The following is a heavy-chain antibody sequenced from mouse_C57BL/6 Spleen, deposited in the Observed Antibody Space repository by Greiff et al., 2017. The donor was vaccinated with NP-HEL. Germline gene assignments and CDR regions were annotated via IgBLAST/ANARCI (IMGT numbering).Heavy chain of an antibody. D-gene: IGHD1-1*01. CDR3: ARLVVAPYAMDY. CDR2: IYPGSGNT. J-gene: IGHJ4*01. Sequence: QVHVKQSGAELVRPGASVKLSCKASGYTFTDYYINWVKQRPGQGLEWIARIYPGSGNTYYNEKFKGKATLTAEKSSSTAYMQLSSLTSEDSAVYVCARLVVAPYAMDYWGQGTSVTVSS. CDR1: GYTFTDYY. V-gene: IGHV1-76*01.